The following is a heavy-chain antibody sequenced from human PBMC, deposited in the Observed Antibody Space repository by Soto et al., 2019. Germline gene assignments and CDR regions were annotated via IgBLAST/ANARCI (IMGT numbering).Heavy chain of an antibody. CDR2: ISYDGSNK. J-gene: IGHJ3*01. D-gene: IGHD3-22*01. Sequence: GGSLRLSCAASGFTFSSYAMHWVRQAPGKGLEWEAVISYDGSNKYYADSVKGRFTISRDNSKNTLYLQMNSLRAEDTAVYYCSRECGYHCYDSFDFWGQGTMVTVSS. V-gene: IGHV3-30-3*01. CDR1: GFTFSSYA. CDR3: SRECGYHCYDSFDF.